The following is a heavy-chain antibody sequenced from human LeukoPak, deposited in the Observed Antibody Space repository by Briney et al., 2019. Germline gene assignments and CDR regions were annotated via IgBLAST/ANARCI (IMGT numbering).Heavy chain of an antibody. Sequence: PGGSLRLSCAASGFTFGNYGMHWVRQAPGKGLEWVAGITWNGSTTGYADSVRGRFTIPRDNSKNTLYLQMNSLRAEDTAFYHCANSTYYFEDSGYCDLDYWGQGTLVTVSS. CDR3: ANSTYYFEDSGYCDLDY. CDR1: GFTFGNYG. J-gene: IGHJ4*02. V-gene: IGHV3-30*18. D-gene: IGHD3-22*01. CDR2: ITWNGSTT.